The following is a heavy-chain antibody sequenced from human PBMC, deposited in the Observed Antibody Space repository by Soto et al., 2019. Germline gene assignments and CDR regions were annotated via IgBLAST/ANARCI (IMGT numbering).Heavy chain of an antibody. J-gene: IGHJ1*01. Sequence: EVQLVQSGGGLAQPGKSLRLSCAASGFTFRKFWMHWVRQVPGKGPVWVSYISSDGTTTDYADSVKGRFTISSDNAQDTLYLQMDSLRAEDTAVYYCAIQDCTNDVCLEAAVTVGGALESWGQGTLVTVSS. CDR2: ISSDGTTT. V-gene: IGHV3-74*01. CDR1: GFTFRKFW. D-gene: IGHD2-8*01. CDR3: AIQDCTNDVCLEAAVTVGGALES.